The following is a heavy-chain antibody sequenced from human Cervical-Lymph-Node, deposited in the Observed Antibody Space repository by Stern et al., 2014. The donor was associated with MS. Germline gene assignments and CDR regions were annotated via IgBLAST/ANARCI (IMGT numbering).Heavy chain of an antibody. CDR3: ARGSSGWPPDAFDI. D-gene: IGHD6-19*01. J-gene: IGHJ3*02. Sequence: VQLVQSGGGVVQPGRSLRLSCAASGFTFSSYGMHWVRQAPGKGLEWVAVIWYDGSNKYYADSVKGRFTISRDNSKNTLYLQMNSLRAEDTAVYYCARGSSGWPPDAFDIWGQGTMVTVSS. CDR1: GFTFSSYG. CDR2: IWYDGSNK. V-gene: IGHV3-33*01.